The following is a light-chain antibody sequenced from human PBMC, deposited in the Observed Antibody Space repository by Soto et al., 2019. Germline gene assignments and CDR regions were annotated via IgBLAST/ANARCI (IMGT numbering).Light chain of an antibody. CDR1: QSVSSSY. J-gene: IGKJ2*01. CDR2: GAS. V-gene: IGKV3-20*01. Sequence: EIVLTQSPGTLSLSPGERATLSCRASQSVSSSYLAWYQQKPGQAPRLLIYGASSRATGIPDRFSGSGSGTDFTLTISRLETEDVAGYYCQQYGSSPPNTFGQGTKLEIK. CDR3: QQYGSSPPNT.